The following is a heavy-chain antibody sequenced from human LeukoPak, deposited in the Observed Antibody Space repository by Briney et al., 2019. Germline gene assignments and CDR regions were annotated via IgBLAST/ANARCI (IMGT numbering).Heavy chain of an antibody. CDR3: SSVVVVPAALVWDAFDI. J-gene: IGHJ3*02. V-gene: IGHV4-38-2*01. CDR1: GYSIRSGYY. Sequence: SSDTVSLPCAVSGYSIRSGYYWGWPRQPPGKGLVWIGSIYHSGSTYYNPSLKSRVTISGDTSKTQFSLKLSSVTAADTAVYYCSSVVVVPAALVWDAFDIWGQGTMVTVSS. CDR2: IYHSGST. D-gene: IGHD2-2*01.